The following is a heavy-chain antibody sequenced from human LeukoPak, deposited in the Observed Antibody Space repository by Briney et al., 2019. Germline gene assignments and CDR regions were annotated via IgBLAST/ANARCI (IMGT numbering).Heavy chain of an antibody. CDR2: INSDGSNT. V-gene: IGHV3-74*01. Sequence: PGGSLRLSCAASGSTFSSYWMHWVRQAPGKGLVWVSRINSDGSNTRSADSVKGRFTISRDNAKNTLYLQMNSLRAEDTAVYYCAILTGIAAAAWGQGTLVTVSS. CDR1: GSTFSSYW. CDR3: AILTGIAAAA. D-gene: IGHD6-13*01. J-gene: IGHJ5*02.